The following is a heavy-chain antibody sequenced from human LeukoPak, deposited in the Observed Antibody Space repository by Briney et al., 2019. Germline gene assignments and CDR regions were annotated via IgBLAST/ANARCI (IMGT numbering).Heavy chain of an antibody. CDR1: GFTLTGLS. V-gene: IGHV1-24*01. CDR3: ATGFGDAYYFDY. CDR2: FDPEDGET. D-gene: IGHD3-10*01. J-gene: IGHJ4*02. Sequence: ASVKVSCTVSGFTLTGLSMHWVRQAPGKGLEWMGGFDPEDGETIYAQKFQGRVTMTEDTSTDTAYMELSSLRSEDTAVYYCATGFGDAYYFDYWGQGTLVTVSS.